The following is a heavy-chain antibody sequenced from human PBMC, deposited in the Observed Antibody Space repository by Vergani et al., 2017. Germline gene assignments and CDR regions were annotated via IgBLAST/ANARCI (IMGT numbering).Heavy chain of an antibody. Sequence: QVHLQESGPGLVKSSQTLSLTCTVSGVSFRSADYYWSWIRQPPGKGLEWIGYIYHSGSTSYSPSLKSRVTMSVDTSKNQFSLKLSSVTAADTAVYYCARGSYSGYDYYFDYWGQGTLVTVSS. CDR2: IYHSGST. CDR3: ARGSYSGYDYYFDY. J-gene: IGHJ4*02. D-gene: IGHD5-12*01. CDR1: GVSFRSADYY. V-gene: IGHV4-30-4*08.